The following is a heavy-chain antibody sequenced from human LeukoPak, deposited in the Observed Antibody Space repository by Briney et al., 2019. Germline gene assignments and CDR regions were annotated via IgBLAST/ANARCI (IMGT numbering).Heavy chain of an antibody. D-gene: IGHD3-10*01. Sequence: PGGSLRLSCAASGFTFSSYWMSWVRQAPGKGLEWVANIKQGGSEKYYVDSVKGRFTISRDNAKNSLYLQMNSLRAEDTAVYYCARVKRVVRGVSYGMDVWGQGTTVTVSS. CDR2: IKQGGSEK. CDR1: GFTFSSYW. J-gene: IGHJ6*02. V-gene: IGHV3-7*03. CDR3: ARVKRVVRGVSYGMDV.